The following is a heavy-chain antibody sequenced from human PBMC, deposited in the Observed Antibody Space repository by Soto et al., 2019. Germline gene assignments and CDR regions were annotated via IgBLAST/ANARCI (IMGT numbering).Heavy chain of an antibody. V-gene: IGHV3-7*01. Sequence: GGSLRLSCAASGFTFSSYWMSWVRQAPGKGLEWVANIKQDGSEKYYVDSVKGRFTISRDNAKNSLYLQMNSLRAEDTAVYYCARHAYCSSTSCYAWGFYYYYYYMDVWGKGTTVTVSS. J-gene: IGHJ6*03. CDR2: IKQDGSEK. D-gene: IGHD2-2*01. CDR1: GFTFSSYW. CDR3: ARHAYCSSTSCYAWGFYYYYYYMDV.